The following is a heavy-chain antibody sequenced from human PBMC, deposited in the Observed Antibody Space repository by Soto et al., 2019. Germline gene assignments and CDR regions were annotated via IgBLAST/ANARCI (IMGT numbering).Heavy chain of an antibody. D-gene: IGHD3-10*01. CDR2: IIPIFGTA. J-gene: IGHJ6*02. Sequence: QVQLVQSGAEVKKPGSSVKVSCKASGGTFSSYAISWVRQAHGQGLEWMGGIIPIFGTANYAQKFQGRVTITADESTSTAYMELSSLRSEDTAVYYCASPYYYGSGCYPGQYSGMDVWGQGTTVTVSS. CDR1: GGTFSSYA. CDR3: ASPYYYGSGCYPGQYSGMDV. V-gene: IGHV1-69*01.